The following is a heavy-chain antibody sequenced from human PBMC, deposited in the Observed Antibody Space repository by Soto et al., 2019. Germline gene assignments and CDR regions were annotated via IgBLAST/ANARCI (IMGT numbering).Heavy chain of an antibody. J-gene: IGHJ5*02. Sequence: PSETLSLTCAVSGGSISSSNWWSWVRQPPGKGLEWIGEIYHSGSTNYNPSLKSRVTISVDKSKNQFSLKLSSVTAADTAVYYCASSTYYDFWSGSNWLDPWGQGTLVTVSS. D-gene: IGHD3-3*01. CDR2: IYHSGST. V-gene: IGHV4-4*02. CDR3: ASSTYYDFWSGSNWLDP. CDR1: GGSISSSNW.